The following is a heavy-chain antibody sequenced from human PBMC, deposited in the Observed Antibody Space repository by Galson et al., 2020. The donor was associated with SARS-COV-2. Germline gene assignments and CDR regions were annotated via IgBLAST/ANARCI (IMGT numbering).Heavy chain of an antibody. CDR2: IYSSGNT. CDR1: GGSITSCSYF. CDR3: ARGVAY. V-gene: IGHV4-61*02. J-gene: IGHJ4*02. Sequence: SETLSLTCSVSGGSITSCSYFWNWIRQPAGKGLEWIGRIYSSGNTNYNPSLKSRVTISMDTSKNQFSLNLNSVTAADTAIYYCARGVAYWGQGTLVTVSS. D-gene: IGHD3-10*01.